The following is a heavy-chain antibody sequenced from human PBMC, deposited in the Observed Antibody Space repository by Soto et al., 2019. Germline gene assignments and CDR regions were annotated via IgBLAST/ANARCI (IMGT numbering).Heavy chain of an antibody. CDR3: ARDQYCSGGSCYSVVGGSYGMDV. V-gene: IGHV4-34*01. CDR2: VNHSGST. Sequence: SETLSLTCAVYGGSFSGYYWSWIRQPPGKGLEWIGEVNHSGSTNYNPSLKSRVTISVDTSKNQFSLKLSSVTAADTAVYYCARDQYCSGGSCYSVVGGSYGMDVWGQGTTVTVPS. J-gene: IGHJ6*02. D-gene: IGHD2-15*01. CDR1: GGSFSGYY.